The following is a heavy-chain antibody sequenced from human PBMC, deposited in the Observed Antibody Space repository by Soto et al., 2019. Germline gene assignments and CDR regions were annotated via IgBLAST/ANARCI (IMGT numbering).Heavy chain of an antibody. D-gene: IGHD3-3*01. CDR1: GYSSTSYW. CDR2: IGPSDSYT. Sequence: PGESLKISCKGSGYSSTSYWISWVRQMPGKGLEWMGRIGPSDSYTNYSPSFQGHVTISADKSISTAYLQWSSLKASDTAMYYCARSGYDFWSGYYTYYYYGMDVWGQGTTVTVSS. CDR3: ARSGYDFWSGYYTYYYYGMDV. J-gene: IGHJ6*02. V-gene: IGHV5-10-1*01.